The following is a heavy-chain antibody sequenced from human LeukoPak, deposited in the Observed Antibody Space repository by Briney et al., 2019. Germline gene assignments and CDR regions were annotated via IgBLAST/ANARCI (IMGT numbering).Heavy chain of an antibody. CDR3: ARDGPDTVTMGWFDP. D-gene: IGHD4-11*01. CDR2: VYYIVIT. CDR1: GGSTSIGGYY. J-gene: IGHJ5*02. V-gene: IGHV4-31*03. Sequence: SQTLPLTCTLSGGSTSIGGYYWSWIRQHPGTGLEWIGYVYYIVITYYNPSLMSRVTISVYTSKNQFSRKLSTVTATDTAVYYWARDGPDTVTMGWFDPWGQGTLVTVSS.